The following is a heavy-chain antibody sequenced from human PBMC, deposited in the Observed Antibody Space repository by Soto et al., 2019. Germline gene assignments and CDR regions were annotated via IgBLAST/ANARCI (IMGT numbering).Heavy chain of an antibody. J-gene: IGHJ4*02. CDR1: GFSLSTSGEG. D-gene: IGHD3-3*01. CDR2: IYWNDDK. V-gene: IGHV2-5*01. Sequence: QITLKESGPTQVKPTQTLTLTCTFSGFSLSTSGEGVGWIRQPPGKALEWLALIYWNDDKPYSPSQKNRLTVTNDASKNKVALQMTNMDPVDTATYYCVHSKYTDFWSGYYSFYFDYWGQGTLVTVSS. CDR3: VHSKYTDFWSGYYSFYFDY.